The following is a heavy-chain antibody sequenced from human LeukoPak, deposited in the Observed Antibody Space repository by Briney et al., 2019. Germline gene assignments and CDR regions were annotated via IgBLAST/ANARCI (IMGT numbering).Heavy chain of an antibody. J-gene: IGHJ4*02. Sequence: PGGSLRLSCAASGFTFSGYGMSWVRQAPGKGLEWVSGISGGGGSTYYADSVKGRFTISRDNSKNTLYLQMNSLRAEDTAVYYCAKDSRAPATAINWGQGTLVTVSS. CDR1: GFTFSGYG. V-gene: IGHV3-23*01. CDR2: ISGGGGST. CDR3: AKDSRAPATAIN. D-gene: IGHD2-2*01.